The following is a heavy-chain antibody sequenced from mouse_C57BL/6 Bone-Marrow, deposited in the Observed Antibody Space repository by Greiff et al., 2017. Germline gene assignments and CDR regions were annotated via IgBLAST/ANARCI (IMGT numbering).Heavy chain of an antibody. J-gene: IGHJ3*01. D-gene: IGHD4-1*01. CDR2: FFPGSGGT. V-gene: IGHV1-56*01. CDR1: GYTFTSHC. Sequence: QVQLQQSGPELVRPGASVRMSCKAPGYTFTSHCMQWVRQRPGQGLEWIGEFFPGSGGTYYNEKFKGKATLTVDTSSSTAYMQLSSLTSEDSAVYCWASRLTGTWFAYWGQGTLVTVSA. CDR3: ASRLTGTWFAY.